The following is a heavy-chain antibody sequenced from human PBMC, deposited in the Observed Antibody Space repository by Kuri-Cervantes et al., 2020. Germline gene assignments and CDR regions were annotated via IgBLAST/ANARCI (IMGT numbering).Heavy chain of an antibody. V-gene: IGHV3-21*01. CDR1: GFTFSSYS. D-gene: IGHD3-3*01. CDR2: ISSSSYI. J-gene: IGHJ6*02. CDR3: AREGPGTYYDFWSGYYTRRYGMDV. Sequence: GESLKISCAASGFTFSSYSMNWVRQAPGKGLEWVSSISSSSYIYYADSVKGRFTISRDNAKNSLYLQMNSLRAEGTAVYYCAREGPGTYYDFWSGYYTRRYGMDVWGQGTTVTVSS.